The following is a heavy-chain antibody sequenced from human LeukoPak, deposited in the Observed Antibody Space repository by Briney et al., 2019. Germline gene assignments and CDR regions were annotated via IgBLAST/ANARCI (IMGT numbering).Heavy chain of an antibody. Sequence: GASVKVSCKASGYTFTGYYMHWVRQAPGQGLEWMGWINPNSGGTNYAQKFQGRVTMTRDTSISTAYMELSRLRSDDTAVYYCARGGPYRIVVAGTQKPSSGYYYYYMDVWGKGTTVTVSS. V-gene: IGHV1-2*02. CDR1: GYTFTGYY. J-gene: IGHJ6*03. CDR3: ARGGPYRIVVAGTQKPSSGYYYYYMDV. CDR2: INPNSGGT. D-gene: IGHD6-19*01.